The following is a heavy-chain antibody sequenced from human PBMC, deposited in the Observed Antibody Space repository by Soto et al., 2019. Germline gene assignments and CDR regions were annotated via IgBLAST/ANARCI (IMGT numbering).Heavy chain of an antibody. D-gene: IGHD2-2*01. CDR3: ANARGY. CDR1: GYTFTSYA. Sequence: GASVKVSCKASGYTFTSYAMHWVRQAPGQRLEWMGWINAGNGNTKYSQKFQGRFTISRDNSKNTLYLQMNSLRAEDTAVYYCANARGYWGQGTPVTVSS. V-gene: IGHV1-3*01. J-gene: IGHJ4*02. CDR2: INAGNGNT.